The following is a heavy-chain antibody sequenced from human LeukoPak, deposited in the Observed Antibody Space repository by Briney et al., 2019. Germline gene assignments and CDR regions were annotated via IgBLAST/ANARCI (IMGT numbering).Heavy chain of an antibody. CDR3: GGGGSSWFLDY. D-gene: IGHD6-13*01. V-gene: IGHV4-4*09. CDR2: IYTSGST. J-gene: IGHJ4*02. CDR1: GGSISSYH. Sequence: SETLSLTCTVSGGSISSYHWSWIRQPPGKGLEWIGYIYTSGSTNYNPSLKSRVTISVDTSKNQFSLKLSSVTAADTAVYYCGGGGSSWFLDYWGQGTLVTVSS.